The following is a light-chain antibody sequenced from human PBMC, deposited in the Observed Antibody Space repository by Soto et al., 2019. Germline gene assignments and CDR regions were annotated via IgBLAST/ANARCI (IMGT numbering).Light chain of an antibody. V-gene: IGLV1-40*01. J-gene: IGLJ2*01. Sequence: QPVLTQPPSVSGXPXXXXTXSCTXSXXNIGAGYDVHWYQQLPGRAPKLLIYGNTNRPSGVPDRFSGSKSGTSASLAITGLQAEDEADYYCLSFDSSLSVVFGGGTKLTVL. CDR2: GNT. CDR1: XXNIGAGYD. CDR3: LSFDSSLSVV.